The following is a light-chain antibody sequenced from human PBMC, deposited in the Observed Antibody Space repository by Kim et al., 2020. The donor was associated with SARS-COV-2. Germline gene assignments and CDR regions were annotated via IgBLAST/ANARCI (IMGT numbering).Light chain of an antibody. Sequence: ELTQPPSASGTPGQRVTISCSGSSSNIGSNYVYWYQQLPGTAPKLLIYRNNQRPSGVPDRFSGSKSGTSASLAISGLRSEDEADYYCAAWDDSLRGVFGGGTQRTVL. CDR2: RNN. V-gene: IGLV1-47*01. CDR3: AAWDDSLRGV. CDR1: SSNIGSNY. J-gene: IGLJ2*01.